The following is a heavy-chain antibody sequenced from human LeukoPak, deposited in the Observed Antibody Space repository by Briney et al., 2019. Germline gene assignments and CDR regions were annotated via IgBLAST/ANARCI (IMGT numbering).Heavy chain of an antibody. V-gene: IGHV3-7*01. D-gene: IGHD1-26*01. CDR2: IKQDGSEK. Sequence: GGSLRLSCAASGFTFSSYWMSWVRQAPGKGLEWVANIKQDGSEKYYVDSVKGRFTISRDNAKNSLYLQMNSLRAEDTAVYYCPRDLRLGSWYYFDYWGQGTLVTVSS. J-gene: IGHJ4*02. CDR3: PRDLRLGSWYYFDY. CDR1: GFTFSSYW.